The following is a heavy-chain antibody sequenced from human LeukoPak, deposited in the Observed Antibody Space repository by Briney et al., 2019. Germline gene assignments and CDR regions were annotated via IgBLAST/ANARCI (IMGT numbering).Heavy chain of an antibody. Sequence: SETLSLTCTVSGGSISSYYWSWIRLPPGKGLEWIGYIHYTGTTSYNPSPKSRVTISVDTFKNQISLRLTSVTAADTAVYYCARHAYYYDRSGSYEAFDIWGQGTMVTVSS. V-gene: IGHV4-59*08. CDR3: ARHAYYYDRSGSYEAFDI. J-gene: IGHJ3*02. D-gene: IGHD3-22*01. CDR1: GGSISSYY. CDR2: IHYTGTT.